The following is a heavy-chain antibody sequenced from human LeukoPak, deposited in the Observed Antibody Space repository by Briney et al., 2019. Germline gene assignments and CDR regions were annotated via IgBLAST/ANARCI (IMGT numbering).Heavy chain of an antibody. CDR2: IFYNGRT. CDR1: GDSIGRSTYY. Sequence: SETLPLTCNVSGDSIGRSTYYWGWVRQTPEKGLEWLGSIFYNGRTYYTPSLQSRVIMSLDTSKNQFSLRLTSVTAADTAVYYCARQVAVVEPTDPNWFDSWGQGTLVTVSS. J-gene: IGHJ5*01. V-gene: IGHV4-39*07. D-gene: IGHD2-21*01. CDR3: ARQVAVVEPTDPNWFDS.